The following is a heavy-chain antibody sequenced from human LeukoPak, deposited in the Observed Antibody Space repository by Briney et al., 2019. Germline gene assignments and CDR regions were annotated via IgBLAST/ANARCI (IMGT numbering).Heavy chain of an antibody. CDR2: VKAHSGAT. D-gene: IGHD5-24*01. J-gene: IGHJ5*01. V-gene: IGHV1-2*02. CDR3: AGEATLKRGWFDS. Sequence: GASVKVSCKASGNTFSVYCMHWVRHAPGQGLEWMGCVKAHSGATNYAQHFPGRVTMTRDTSISTAFMELSSLRSDDTAVYYCAGEATLKRGWFDSWGQGTLVTVSS. CDR1: GNTFSVYC.